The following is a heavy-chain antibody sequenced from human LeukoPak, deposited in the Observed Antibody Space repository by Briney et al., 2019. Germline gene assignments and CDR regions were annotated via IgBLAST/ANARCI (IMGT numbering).Heavy chain of an antibody. CDR2: INHLGHT. Sequence: PGVSLRLFCAASGFTFNHYAMSWVRQAPGKGLECVSSINHLGHTFYADSVKGRFTISRDNSKNAVFLQMNSLRADDTAEYFCARDHGSQDSGAWYVFDYWGRGTLVTVSS. D-gene: IGHD6-19*01. CDR3: ARDHGSQDSGAWYVFDY. V-gene: IGHV3-23*01. J-gene: IGHJ4*02. CDR1: GFTFNHYA.